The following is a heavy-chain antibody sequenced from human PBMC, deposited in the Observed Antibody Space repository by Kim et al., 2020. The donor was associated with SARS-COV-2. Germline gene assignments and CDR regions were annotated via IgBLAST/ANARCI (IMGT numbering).Heavy chain of an antibody. J-gene: IGHJ4*02. D-gene: IGHD2-21*02. CDR2: IYYSGST. V-gene: IGHV4-39*01. CDR1: GGSISSSSYY. Sequence: SETLSLTCTVSGGSISSSSYYWGWIRQPPGKGLEWIGSIYYSGSTYYNPSLKSRVTISVDTSKNQFSLKLSSVTAADTAVYYCRVLYCGGDCYSLGSYYFDYWGQGTLVTVSS. CDR3: RVLYCGGDCYSLGSYYFDY.